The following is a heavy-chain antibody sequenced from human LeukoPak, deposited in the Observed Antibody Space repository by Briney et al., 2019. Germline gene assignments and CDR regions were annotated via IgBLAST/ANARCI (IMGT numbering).Heavy chain of an antibody. V-gene: IGHV3-64D*09. Sequence: GDSLRLSFSAPGFTFSSYAMHWVRQAPEKGLEDVSALSQNGGSTYYAVSVEGRFTISRDNPKTALYLQMSSLRAEDTAVYYCVKDNSGTVLGIFINWGQGTLVSVST. CDR3: VKDNSGTVLGIFIN. CDR2: LSQNGGST. J-gene: IGHJ4*02. CDR1: GFTFSSYA. D-gene: IGHD3-3*01.